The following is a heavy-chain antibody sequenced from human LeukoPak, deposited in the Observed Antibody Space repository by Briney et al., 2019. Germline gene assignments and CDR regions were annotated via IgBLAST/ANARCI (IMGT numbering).Heavy chain of an antibody. CDR1: GFPFSNYA. D-gene: IGHD2-15*01. CDR2: ISYDESNT. V-gene: IGHV3-30*04. CDR3: ARDGCGGGSCSRYYYYYMDV. J-gene: IGHJ6*03. Sequence: GGSLRLSCAASGFPFSNYAMHWVRQAPGKGLEWVAVISYDESNTYYADSVKGRFTISRDNSKNTLYLQMSSLRAEDTAVYYCARDGCGGGSCSRYYYYYMDVWGKGTTVTVSS.